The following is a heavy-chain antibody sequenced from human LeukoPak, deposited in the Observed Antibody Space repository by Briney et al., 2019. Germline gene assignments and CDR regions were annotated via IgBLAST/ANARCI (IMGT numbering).Heavy chain of an antibody. CDR3: ARHVSGHYYGSGSIDY. CDR1: GGSISSSSYY. V-gene: IGHV4-39*01. Sequence: SETLSLTCTVSGGSISSSSYYWGGIRQPPGRGLEWIGSIYYSGSTYYNPSLKSRVTISVDTSRNQFSLKLSSVTAADTAVYYCARHVSGHYYGSGSIDYWGQGTLVTVSS. D-gene: IGHD3-10*01. CDR2: IYYSGST. J-gene: IGHJ4*02.